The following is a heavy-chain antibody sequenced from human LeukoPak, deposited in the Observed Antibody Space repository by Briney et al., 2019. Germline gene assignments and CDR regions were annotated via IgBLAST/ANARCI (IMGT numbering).Heavy chain of an antibody. CDR1: GGSISSYY. CDR3: ARVSPWNYDY. J-gene: IGHJ4*02. D-gene: IGHD1-7*01. Sequence: SETLSLTCTVSGGSISSYYWSWIRQPAGKGLEWIGRVYSSGSTDYNPSLKSRLSISVDTSKNQFSLKLSSVTAADTAVYYCARVSPWNYDYWGQGTLVTVSS. V-gene: IGHV4-4*07. CDR2: VYSSGST.